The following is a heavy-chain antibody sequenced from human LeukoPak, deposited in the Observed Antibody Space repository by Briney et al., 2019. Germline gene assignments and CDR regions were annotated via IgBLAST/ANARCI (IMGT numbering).Heavy chain of an antibody. V-gene: IGHV3-23*01. J-gene: IGHJ4*02. CDR3: AKAGGFCSGTSCPTDS. CDR2: ISGSGGSK. D-gene: IGHD2-2*01. Sequence: GGSLRLSCAASGFTFSSYAMSWVRQAPGKGLEWVPSISGSGGSKYFADSVTGRFTISRDISMNTLYLQMNSLRAEDTAVYYCAKAGGFCSGTSCPTDSWGQGTLVTVSS. CDR1: GFTFSSYA.